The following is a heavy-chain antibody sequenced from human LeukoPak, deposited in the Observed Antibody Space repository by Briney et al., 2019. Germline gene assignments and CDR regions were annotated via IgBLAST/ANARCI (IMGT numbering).Heavy chain of an antibody. D-gene: IGHD3-3*01. J-gene: IGHJ6*03. Sequence: PGGPLRLSCAVSGFTFSSYAMSGVRQAPGRGLECVSSISCRGGSTFYADSVKGRFTISRDNSKNKLYLQMNSLRADDTAVYYCAKAPLGFLEWQPRYYMDVWAKGTTVIVPS. CDR1: GFTFSSYA. CDR3: AKAPLGFLEWQPRYYMDV. CDR2: ISCRGGST. V-gene: IGHV3-23*01.